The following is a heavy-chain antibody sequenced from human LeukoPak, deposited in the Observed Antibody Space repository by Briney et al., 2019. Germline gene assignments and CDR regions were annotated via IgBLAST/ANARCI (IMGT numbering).Heavy chain of an antibody. J-gene: IGHJ2*01. CDR1: GFTFSSYW. CDR2: INSDGSSA. Sequence: GGSLRLSCGASGFTFSSYWMHWVRQATGKWLVWVSCINSDGSSATYADSVKGRFTIYRDNDKNKLYLQMNSLRAEDTAVYYCARGGEITAYWYFDLWGRGTLVTVSS. V-gene: IGHV3-74*01. CDR3: ARGGEITAYWYFDL. D-gene: IGHD3-16*01.